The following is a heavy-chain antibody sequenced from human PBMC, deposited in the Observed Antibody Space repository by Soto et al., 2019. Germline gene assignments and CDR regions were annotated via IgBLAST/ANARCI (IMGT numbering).Heavy chain of an antibody. CDR3: ARFLSDLQYLFDH. CDR2: INPGGTIT. CDR1: GFTFSSYW. D-gene: IGHD4-4*01. V-gene: IGHV3-74*01. J-gene: IGHJ5*02. Sequence: GSLRLSWAASGFTFSSYWMHWVRQAPGKGLVWVSRINPGGTITDYADSVKGRFTISRDNAKNTVYLQVNSLRGDDTAEYFCARFLSDLQYLFDHWGQGTLVTVSS.